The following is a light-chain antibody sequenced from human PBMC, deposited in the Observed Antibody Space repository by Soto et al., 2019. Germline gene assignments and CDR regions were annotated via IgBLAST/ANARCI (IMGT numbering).Light chain of an antibody. J-gene: IGKJ5*01. Sequence: DIPMTQSPSSLSASVGDTVTISCQASQDISHYLNWYQPKPGKALKLLIYDASNLHPGVPSRFRGSGSGTECSFNITSLQPEDFATYYCQQYDDLPITFGQGTRVENK. CDR1: QDISHY. V-gene: IGKV1-33*01. CDR2: DAS. CDR3: QQYDDLPIT.